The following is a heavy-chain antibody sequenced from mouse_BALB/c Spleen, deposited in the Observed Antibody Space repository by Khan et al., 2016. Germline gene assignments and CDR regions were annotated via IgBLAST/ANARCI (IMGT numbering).Heavy chain of an antibody. V-gene: IGHV1-7*01. CDR1: GYTFTSYW. Sequence: QIQLVQSGAELAKPGASVKMSCKASGYTFTSYWMHWVKQRPGQGLEWIGYINPSTGYTEYNQKFKDKATLTADKSSSTAYMQLSSLTSEDSAVYCCASRSDYFDYWGQGTTLTVSS. CDR3: ASRSDYFDY. J-gene: IGHJ2*01. CDR2: INPSTGYT.